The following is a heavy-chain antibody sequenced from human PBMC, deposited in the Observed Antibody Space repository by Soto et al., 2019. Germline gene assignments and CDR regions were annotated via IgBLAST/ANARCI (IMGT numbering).Heavy chain of an antibody. Sequence: DSVKVSCKASGYTFTSYDMHWVRQAPGQGLEWMGIINPSGGSTSYAQKFQGRVTMTRDTSTSTVYMELSSLRSEDTAVYYCARVIGYSSGWYSFDPWGQGTLVTVSS. D-gene: IGHD6-19*01. CDR2: INPSGGST. CDR3: ARVIGYSSGWYSFDP. V-gene: IGHV1-46*01. J-gene: IGHJ5*02. CDR1: GYTFTSYD.